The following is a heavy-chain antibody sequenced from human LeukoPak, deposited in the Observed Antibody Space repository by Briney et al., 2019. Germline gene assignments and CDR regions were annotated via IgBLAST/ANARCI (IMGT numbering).Heavy chain of an antibody. V-gene: IGHV1-18*01. D-gene: IGHD3-3*01. CDR3: ARERPGSRFYDFWSGYYNYYGMDV. J-gene: IGHJ6*02. CDR1: GYTFTSYG. Sequence: ASVKVSCKASGYTFTSYGISWVRQAPGQGLEWMGWISAYNGNTNYAQKLQGRVTMTTDTSTSTAYMELRSLRSDDTAVYYCARERPGSRFYDFWSGYYNYYGMDVWGQGTTVTVSS. CDR2: ISAYNGNT.